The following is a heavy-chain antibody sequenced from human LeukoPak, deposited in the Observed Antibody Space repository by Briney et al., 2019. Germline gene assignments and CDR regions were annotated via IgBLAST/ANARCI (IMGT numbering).Heavy chain of an antibody. CDR2: IYTSGST. CDR1: GGSISSYY. D-gene: IGHD6-19*01. CDR3: ARAGGGVGWYGTIDS. J-gene: IGHJ4*02. Sequence: SETLSLTCTVSGGSISSYYWSWIRQPAGKGLEWIGHIYTSGSTSYNASLESRVTISVDTSRHEFSLKLTSLTAADTAVYYCARAGGGVGWYGTIDSWGQGTLVTVSS. V-gene: IGHV4-4*07.